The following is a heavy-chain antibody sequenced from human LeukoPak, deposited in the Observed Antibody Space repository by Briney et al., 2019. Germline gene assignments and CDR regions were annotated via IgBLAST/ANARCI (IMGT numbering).Heavy chain of an antibody. Sequence: GGSLRLSCAAPGFTFSSYAMSWVRQAPGKGLEWVSAISGSGGSTYYADSVKGRFTISRDNSKNTLYLQMNSLRAEDTAVYYCAKAYGSGSYYTTPDYWGQGTLVTVSS. CDR2: ISGSGGST. J-gene: IGHJ4*02. V-gene: IGHV3-23*01. CDR3: AKAYGSGSYYTTPDY. CDR1: GFTFSSYA. D-gene: IGHD3-10*01.